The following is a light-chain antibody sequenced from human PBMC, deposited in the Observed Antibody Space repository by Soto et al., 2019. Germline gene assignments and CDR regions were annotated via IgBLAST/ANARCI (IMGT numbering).Light chain of an antibody. Sequence: EIVLTQSPVTLSLSPGERATLSCRASQSVSTYLAWYQQKPGQAPRLLIYDAFKRATGIPARFSGSGSGTDFTLTISSLEPEEFAVYYCQQRSNWPSTFGGGTKVEIK. CDR1: QSVSTY. J-gene: IGKJ4*01. CDR2: DAF. V-gene: IGKV3-11*01. CDR3: QQRSNWPST.